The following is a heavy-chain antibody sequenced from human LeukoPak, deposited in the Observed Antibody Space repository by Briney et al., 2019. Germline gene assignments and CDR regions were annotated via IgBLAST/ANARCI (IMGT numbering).Heavy chain of an antibody. J-gene: IGHJ5*02. Sequence: GGSLRLSCAASGFTFSSYAMSWVRQAPGKGLEWVSGISGSGVSTYYADSVKGRFTISRDNSKNTVNLQMNSLRAEDTAVYYCATFSYAGNAGGSAGSWGQGTLVTVSS. CDR1: GFTFSSYA. CDR3: ATFSYAGNAGGSAGS. CDR2: ISGSGVST. D-gene: IGHD4-23*01. V-gene: IGHV3-23*01.